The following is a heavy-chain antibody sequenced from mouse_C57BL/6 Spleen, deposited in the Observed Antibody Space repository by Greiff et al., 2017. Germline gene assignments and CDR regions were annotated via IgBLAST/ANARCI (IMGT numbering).Heavy chain of an antibody. J-gene: IGHJ2*01. CDR3: ARDYGNYEGY. CDR1: GYAFSSYW. CDR2: IYPGDGDT. Sequence: LQQSGASVKISCKASGYAFSSYWMNWVKQRPGKGLEWIGQIYPGDGDTNYNGKFKGKATLTADKSSSTAYMQLSSLTSEDSAVYFCARDYGNYEGYWGQGTTLTVSS. V-gene: IGHV1-80*01. D-gene: IGHD2-1*01.